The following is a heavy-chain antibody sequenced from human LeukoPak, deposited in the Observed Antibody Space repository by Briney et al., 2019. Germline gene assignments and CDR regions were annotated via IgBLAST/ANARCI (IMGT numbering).Heavy chain of an antibody. D-gene: IGHD6-13*01. CDR3: ARGGGAAAGHFDP. V-gene: IGHV3-21*01. CDR1: GFTFSTYA. Sequence: GGSLRLSCAASGFTFSTYAISWVRQAPGKGLEWVSCISSTSNYIFYADSVRGRFTISRDNAKNSLYLQMDSLRAEDTAVYYCARGGGAAAGHFDPWGQGTLVTVSS. CDR2: ISSTSNYI. J-gene: IGHJ5*02.